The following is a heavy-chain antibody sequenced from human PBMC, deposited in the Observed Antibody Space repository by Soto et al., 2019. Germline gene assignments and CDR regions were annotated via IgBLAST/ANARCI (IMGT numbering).Heavy chain of an antibody. CDR2: ISAYNGNT. CDR3: ARDFTNGVHYYGSEWLDP. Sequence: ASVKVSCKASGYTFTSYGISWVRQAPGQGLEWMGWISAYNGNTNYAQKLQGRVTMTTDTSTSTAYMELRSLRSDDTAVYYCARDFTNGVHYYGSEWLDPWGQGTLVTVSS. CDR1: GYTFTSYG. J-gene: IGHJ5*02. V-gene: IGHV1-18*01. D-gene: IGHD3-10*01.